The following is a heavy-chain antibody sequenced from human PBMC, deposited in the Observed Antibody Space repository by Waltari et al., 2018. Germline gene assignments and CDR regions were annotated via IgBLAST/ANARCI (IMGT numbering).Heavy chain of an antibody. CDR2: IIPFVGIT. V-gene: IGHV1-69*04. J-gene: IGHJ6*02. CDR3: ARGPRGMDF. Sequence: QVQLVQSGAEVKKPGSSVKVSCKASAGTSNPYAMSWVRQAPGQGLEWMGRIIPFVGITNYAQKFQARLTITAYKSTNTVYMELSSLRSEDSAVYFCARGPRGMDFWGQGTTVTVSS. CDR1: AGTSNPYA.